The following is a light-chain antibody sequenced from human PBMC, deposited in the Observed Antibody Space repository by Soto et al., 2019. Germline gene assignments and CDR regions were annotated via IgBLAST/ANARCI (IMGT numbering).Light chain of an antibody. CDR2: LEGSGSY. CDR1: SGHSSYI. Sequence: QLVLTQSSSASASLGSSVKLTCTLSSGHSSYIIAWHQQQPGKAPRYLMKLEGSGSYNKGSGVPDRFSGSSSGADRYLTISTPQFEDGADDCWETGDSKTRVFGGGTRLTVL. J-gene: IGLJ2*01. V-gene: IGLV4-60*02. CDR3: ETGDSKTRV.